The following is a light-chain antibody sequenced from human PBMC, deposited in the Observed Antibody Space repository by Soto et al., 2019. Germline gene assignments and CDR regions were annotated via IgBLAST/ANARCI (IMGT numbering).Light chain of an antibody. V-gene: IGKV3-15*01. Sequence: TVIPQSPGTRPVPQGERARLPCRASKSVSILLAWYQQKPGQAPRPLIHGATTRETGIPARFSGSGSGTDFTLTISSLKAEDFAVYYCQQYNNWTRTFGQGTKVDIK. J-gene: IGKJ1*01. CDR3: QQYNNWTRT. CDR1: KSVSIL. CDR2: GAT.